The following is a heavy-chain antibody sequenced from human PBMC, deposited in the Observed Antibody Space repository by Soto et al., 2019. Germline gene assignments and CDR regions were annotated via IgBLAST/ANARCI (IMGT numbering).Heavy chain of an antibody. V-gene: IGHV3-74*01. CDR2: IYNDGTYS. D-gene: IGHD3-10*01. CDR3: TRGPRPISTGTGAY. Sequence: GGSLRLSCAASGFIFKMYWMHWVRQSPGKGLVWISRIYNDGTYSDYADSVRGRFTISRDNVNDTLYLQMNNLRAEDSGLYYCTRGPRPISTGTGAYWGQGTLVTVSS. J-gene: IGHJ4*02. CDR1: GFIFKMYW.